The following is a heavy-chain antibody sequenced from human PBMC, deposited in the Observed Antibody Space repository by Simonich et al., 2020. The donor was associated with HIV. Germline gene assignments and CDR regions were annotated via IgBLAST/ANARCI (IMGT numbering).Heavy chain of an antibody. Sequence: QVQLVESGGGVVQPGRSLRLSCAASGFTFRGYGMHWVRQAPDKGLEWVEVIWYDGNIKYYADSVKGRFTISRDNSKNTLYLQMNSLRAEDTAMYYCVRRFDYGGDYWGQGTLVTVSS. D-gene: IGHD4-17*01. V-gene: IGHV3-33*01. CDR2: IWYDGNIK. CDR1: GFTFRGYG. J-gene: IGHJ4*02. CDR3: VRRFDYGGDY.